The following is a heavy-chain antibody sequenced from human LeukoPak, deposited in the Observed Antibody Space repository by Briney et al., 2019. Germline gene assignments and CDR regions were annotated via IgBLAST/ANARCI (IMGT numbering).Heavy chain of an antibody. D-gene: IGHD2-8*01. CDR3: ARDQWGPDV. J-gene: IGHJ6*04. CDR2: IKQDGSEK. V-gene: IGHV3-7*03. Sequence: PGGSLRLSCAVSGFTLSAYWMTWVRQAPGKGVEGVANIKQDGSEKYYVDSVTGRFTVSRDNAKNSLYLQMNSLRAEDTAVYYCARDQWGPDVWGKGTTVTVSS. CDR1: GFTLSAYW.